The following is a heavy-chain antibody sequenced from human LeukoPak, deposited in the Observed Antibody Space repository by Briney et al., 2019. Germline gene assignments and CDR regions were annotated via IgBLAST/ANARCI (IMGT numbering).Heavy chain of an antibody. CDR1: GYTFTSYY. J-gene: IGHJ4*02. Sequence: GASVKVSCKASGYTFTSYYMHWVRQAPGQGLEWMGWISAYNGNTNYAQKLQGRVTMTTDTSTSTAYMELRSLRSDDTAVYYCARDTNGDYDYWGQGTLVTVSS. D-gene: IGHD4-17*01. CDR3: ARDTNGDYDY. CDR2: ISAYNGNT. V-gene: IGHV1-18*04.